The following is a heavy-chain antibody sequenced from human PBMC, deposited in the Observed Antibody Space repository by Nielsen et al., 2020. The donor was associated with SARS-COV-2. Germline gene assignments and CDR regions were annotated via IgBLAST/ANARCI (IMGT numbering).Heavy chain of an antibody. Sequence: SVKVSCKASGGTFNTYPISWVRQAPGQGLEWMGGITPIFGTVNYAQKFQGRVTITADRSTSTAYMELSSLRSEDTAVYYCAREGVAVVVGDSKRARFNWFDPWGPGTLVTVSS. CDR3: AREGVAVVVGDSKRARFNWFDP. CDR1: GGTFNTYP. J-gene: IGHJ5*02. V-gene: IGHV1-69*06. CDR2: ITPIFGTV. D-gene: IGHD2-15*01.